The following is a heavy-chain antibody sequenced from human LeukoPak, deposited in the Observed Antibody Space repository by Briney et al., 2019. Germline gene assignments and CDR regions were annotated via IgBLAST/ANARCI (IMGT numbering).Heavy chain of an antibody. Sequence: ASVKVSCKASGYTFTSNYIHRVRQAPGQGLEWMGMIYPRDGSTSYAQKFQGRVTVTRDTSTSTVHMELSGLRSEDTAVYYCARDQEGFGYWGQGTLVTVSS. V-gene: IGHV1-46*01. CDR1: GYTFTSNY. CDR3: ARDQEGFGY. J-gene: IGHJ4*02. CDR2: IYPRDGST.